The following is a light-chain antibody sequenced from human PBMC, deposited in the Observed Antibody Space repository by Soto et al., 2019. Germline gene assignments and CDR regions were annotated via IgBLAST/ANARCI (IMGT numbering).Light chain of an antibody. V-gene: IGKV1-5*01. CDR2: DAS. CDR1: QSIDSS. Sequence: FQMTQSPSTLSASVGDRVTITCRASQSIDSSLAWYQQRPGQAPKVVIYDASNLEPGVPPRFSGSGSGTQFTLTISSLQPDDSATYYCQQYYTVPWTFGHGTKVEIK. J-gene: IGKJ1*01. CDR3: QQYYTVPWT.